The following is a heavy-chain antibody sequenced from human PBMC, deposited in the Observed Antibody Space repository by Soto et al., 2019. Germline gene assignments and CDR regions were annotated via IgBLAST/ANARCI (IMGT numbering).Heavy chain of an antibody. J-gene: IGHJ5*02. CDR3: ARGGAVVVPGAVDRHNWFDP. CDR1: GGTFSSYS. V-gene: IGHV1-69*02. D-gene: IGHD2-2*01. CDR2: VIPILCMA. Sequence: QVQLVQSGAEVKKPGSSVKVSCEASGGTFSSYSFSWVRQAPGQGLEWMGRVIPILCMANYAQKFQGRVTITADKSTSTVYMEMSSLRSEDTAVYYCARGGAVVVPGAVDRHNWFDPWCQGTLVTVSS.